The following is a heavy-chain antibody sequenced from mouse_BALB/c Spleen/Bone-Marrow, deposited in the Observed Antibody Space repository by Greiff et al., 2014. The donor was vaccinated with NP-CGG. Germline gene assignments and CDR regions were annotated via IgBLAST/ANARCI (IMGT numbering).Heavy chain of an antibody. CDR3: ARHNYGYFAMDY. Sequence: EVKLVESGGDLVKPGGSLKLSCATSGFTFSNYDVSWVRQTPDKRLEWVAIISSGVSYTYYPGSVKGRFTISRDNAKNTLYLQMSSLKSEDTAMYFCARHNYGYFAMDYWGQGTSVTVSS. CDR2: ISSGVSYT. V-gene: IGHV5-6*01. CDR1: GFTFSNYD. J-gene: IGHJ4*01. D-gene: IGHD1-1*01.